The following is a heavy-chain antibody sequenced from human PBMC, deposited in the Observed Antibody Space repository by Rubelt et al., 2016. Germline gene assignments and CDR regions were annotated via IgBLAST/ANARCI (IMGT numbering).Heavy chain of an antibody. D-gene: IGHD6-13*01. CDR3: ARDRHYSSSRTGLDY. J-gene: IGHJ4*02. CDR1: GGSISSSSYY. Sequence: QLQLQESGPGLVKPSETLSLTCTVSGGSISSSSYYWGWIRQPPGKGLEWIGEINHSGSTNYNPSLKSRVTISVDTSKNQFSLKLSSVTAADTAVYYCARDRHYSSSRTGLDYWGQGTLVTVSS. CDR2: INHSGST. V-gene: IGHV4-39*07.